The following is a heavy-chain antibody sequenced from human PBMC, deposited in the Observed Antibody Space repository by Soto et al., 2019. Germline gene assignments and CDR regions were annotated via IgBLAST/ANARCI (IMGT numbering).Heavy chain of an antibody. CDR1: GFTFSSYG. D-gene: IGHD2-8*01. Sequence: QVQLVESGGGVVQPGRSLRLSCAASGFTFSSYGMHWVRQAPGKGLEWVAVISYDGSNKYYADSVKGRFTISRDNSKNTLYLQMNSLRAEDTAVYCCAKSRPYCTNGVCPAVDYWGQGTLVTVSS. V-gene: IGHV3-30*18. CDR2: ISYDGSNK. J-gene: IGHJ4*02. CDR3: AKSRPYCTNGVCPAVDY.